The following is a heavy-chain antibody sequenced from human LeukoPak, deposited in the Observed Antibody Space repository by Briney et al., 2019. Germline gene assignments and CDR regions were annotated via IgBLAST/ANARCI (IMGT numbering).Heavy chain of an antibody. CDR2: ICSGGSA. CDR3: ARDRSVTTFYYYYGMDV. J-gene: IGHJ6*02. Sequence: GGSLRLSCAASGFTVSSSYMSWVRQAPGKGLEWVSVICSGGSAYYADSVKGRFTISRDNSKNTLYLQMNSLTAEHTAVYYCARDRSVTTFYYYYGMDVWGQGTTVTVSS. CDR1: GFTVSSSY. V-gene: IGHV3-53*05. D-gene: IGHD4-17*01.